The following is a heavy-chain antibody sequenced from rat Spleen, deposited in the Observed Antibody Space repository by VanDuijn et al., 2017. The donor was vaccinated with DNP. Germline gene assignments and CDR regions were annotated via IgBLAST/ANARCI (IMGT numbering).Heavy chain of an antibody. J-gene: IGHJ3*01. CDR2: ISTGGDNT. D-gene: IGHD1-7*01. Sequence: EVQLVESGGGVVQPGRALKLSCAASGFTFSNYGMAWVRQAPTKGLEWVASISTGGDNTYYRDSVKGRFTISRDNAKNTQYLQMDSLRSEDTATYYCATSSYFGYDYGFAYWGQGTLVTVSS. CDR1: GFTFSNYG. V-gene: IGHV5S13*01. CDR3: ATSSYFGYDYGFAY.